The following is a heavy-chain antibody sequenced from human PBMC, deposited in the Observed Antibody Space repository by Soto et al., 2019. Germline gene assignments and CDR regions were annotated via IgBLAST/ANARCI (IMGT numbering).Heavy chain of an antibody. J-gene: IGHJ4*02. Sequence: QVQLVQSGDEVKKPESSVKVSCKAPGGTFSTYAISWVRQAPGQGLEWMGGIIPMFGTANYAQRFQGRVTITADASTNTVYMELSSLRSADTAVYFCSSGIQLWLRRINTGYSGWGQGTLVTVSS. CDR2: IIPMFGTA. CDR3: SSGIQLWLRRINTGYSG. D-gene: IGHD5-18*01. V-gene: IGHV1-69*12. CDR1: GGTFSTYA.